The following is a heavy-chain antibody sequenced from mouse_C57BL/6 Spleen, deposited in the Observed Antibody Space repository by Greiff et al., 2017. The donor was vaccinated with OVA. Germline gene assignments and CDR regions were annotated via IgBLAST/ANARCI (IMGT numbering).Heavy chain of an antibody. CDR1: GYTFTSYW. CDR2: IDPSDSYT. V-gene: IGHV1-69*01. CDR3: ARTFTTVVAEGDY. D-gene: IGHD1-1*01. J-gene: IGHJ2*01. Sequence: QVHVKQPGAELVMPGASVKLSCKASGYTFTSYWMHWVKQRPGQGLEWIGEIDPSDSYTNYNQKFKGKSTLTVDKSSSTAYMQLSSLTSEDSAVYYCARTFTTVVAEGDYWGQGTTLTVSS.